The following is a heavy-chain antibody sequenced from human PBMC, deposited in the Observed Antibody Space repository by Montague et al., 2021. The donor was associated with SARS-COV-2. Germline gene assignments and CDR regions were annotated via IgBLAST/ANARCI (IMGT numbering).Heavy chain of an antibody. CDR3: TRACSSVSCNDY. V-gene: IGHV4-59*08. CDR2: IHGSGAT. J-gene: IGHJ4*02. Sequence: SETLSLTCTVSGVSIGSYYWSWIRQPPGKGLEWIGYIHGSGATNYNPSLKSRVTITVDTSKTHFSLRLSSVTAADTAVYYCTRACSSVSCNDYWGQGTLVTVSP. D-gene: IGHD6-19*01. CDR1: GVSIGSYY.